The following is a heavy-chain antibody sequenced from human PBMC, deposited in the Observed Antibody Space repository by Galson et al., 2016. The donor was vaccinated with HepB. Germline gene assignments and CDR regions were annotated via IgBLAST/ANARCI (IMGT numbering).Heavy chain of an antibody. CDR1: GYSFLSHD. D-gene: IGHD6-19*01. J-gene: IGHJ5*02. CDR3: ASGRGWSEGSWFDP. Sequence: SCKASGYSFLSHDIDWIRQTTGQGLEWMGWMNPNSGDTYYAKKFQGRVNMTRNIAMTTAYMELTSLRSDDTAVYYCASGRGWSEGSWFDPWGQGTLVIVSS. CDR2: MNPNSGDT. V-gene: IGHV1-8*01.